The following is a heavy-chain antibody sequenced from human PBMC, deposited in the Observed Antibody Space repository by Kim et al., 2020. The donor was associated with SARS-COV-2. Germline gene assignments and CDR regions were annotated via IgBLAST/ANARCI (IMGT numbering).Heavy chain of an antibody. CDR2: ILIDGDT. J-gene: IGHJ4*02. Sequence: GGSLRLSCAASGFTFSNYAMSWVRQAPGKGLEWVSTILIDGDTFYADSVKGRFTISRDNSKNTLYLQMNTLRAEDTAIYYCAKREMAAPGKPFDYWGQGTLVTVS. CDR3: AKREMAAPGKPFDY. CDR1: GFTFSNYA. D-gene: IGHD6-25*01. V-gene: IGHV3-23*01.